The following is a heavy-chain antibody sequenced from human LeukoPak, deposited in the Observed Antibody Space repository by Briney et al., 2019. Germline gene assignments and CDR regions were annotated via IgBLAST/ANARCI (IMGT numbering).Heavy chain of an antibody. CDR2: IKSKTDGGTT. CDR1: GFTFTNAW. Sequence: GGSLRLSCAASGFTFTNAWMSWVRQDPGKGLEWVGRIKSKTDGGTTDYAAPVKGRFTISRDDPRNTLYLQMNSLKTEDTAVYYCTTFADWRIDYWGQGTLVTVSS. J-gene: IGHJ4*02. V-gene: IGHV3-15*01. D-gene: IGHD3-9*01. CDR3: TTFADWRIDY.